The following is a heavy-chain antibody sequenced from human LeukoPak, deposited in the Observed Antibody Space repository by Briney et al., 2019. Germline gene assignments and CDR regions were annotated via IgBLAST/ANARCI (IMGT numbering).Heavy chain of an antibody. D-gene: IGHD3-22*01. CDR1: GGSFSGYY. J-gene: IGHJ4*02. CDR3: ARVWKDYYDSSGYPPFDY. CDR2: INHSGST. Sequence: SETLSLTCAVYGGSFSGYYWSWIRQPPGKGLEWIGEINHSGSTIYNPSLKSRVTISVDTSKNQFSLKLSSVTAADTAVYYCARVWKDYYDSSGYPPFDYWGQGTLVTVSS. V-gene: IGHV4-34*01.